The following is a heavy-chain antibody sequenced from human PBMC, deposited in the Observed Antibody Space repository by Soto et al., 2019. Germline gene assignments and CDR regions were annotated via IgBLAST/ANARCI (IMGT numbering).Heavy chain of an antibody. V-gene: IGHV2-26*01. CDR3: ARIHLAVAVNPWFDP. D-gene: IGHD6-19*01. CDR2: IDSSGEK. Sequence: QVTLKESGPVLVKPTETLTLRCTVSGLSITDSEMGVSWIRQPPGQPLEWLAHIDSSGEKSYRTFLKSRLAISKDTSKSQIVLTMTNMDPAGTATYYCARIHLAVAVNPWFDPWGQGIPVTVSS. J-gene: IGHJ5*02. CDR1: GLSITDSEMG.